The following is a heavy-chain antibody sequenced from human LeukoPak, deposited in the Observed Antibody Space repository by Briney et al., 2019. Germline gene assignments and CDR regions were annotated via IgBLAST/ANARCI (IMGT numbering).Heavy chain of an antibody. V-gene: IGHV3-30*14. CDR3: ARVAITGKLYHYFGMDI. CDR1: GSTVSKQA. CDR2: ISYDGTDK. J-gene: IGHJ6*02. D-gene: IGHD1-1*01. Sequence: PGRCLRLFCPASGSTVSKQACHWVRQAPGKGLEWVSLISYDGTDKYYADSVKGRFTISRDISKNTLYLQMNSLRAEDTAVYFCARVAITGKLYHYFGMDIWGQGTTVTVS.